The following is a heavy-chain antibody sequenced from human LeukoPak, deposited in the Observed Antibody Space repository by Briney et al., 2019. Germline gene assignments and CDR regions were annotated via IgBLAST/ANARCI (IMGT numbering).Heavy chain of an antibody. CDR3: ARGAPDYYDSSGYYYVRWFDP. CDR1: GGSFSGYY. J-gene: IGHJ5*02. CDR2: INHSGST. Sequence: SETLSLTCAVYGGSFSGYYWSWIRQPPGKGLEWIGEINHSGSTNYNPSLKSRVTISVDTSKNQFSLKLSSVTAADTAVYYCARGAPDYYDSSGYYYVRWFDPWGQGTLVTFSS. V-gene: IGHV4-34*01. D-gene: IGHD3-22*01.